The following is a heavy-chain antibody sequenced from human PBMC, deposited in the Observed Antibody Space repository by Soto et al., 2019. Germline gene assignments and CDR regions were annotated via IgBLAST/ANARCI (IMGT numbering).Heavy chain of an antibody. V-gene: IGHV3-21*01. J-gene: IGHJ5*02. D-gene: IGHD3-16*02. CDR1: GLTFSSYS. CDR3: ARDPGNSIVPNWFDP. CDR2: ISSSSSYI. Sequence: GGSLRLSCAASGLTFSSYSMNWVRQAPGKGLEWVSSISSSSSYIYYADSVKGRFTISRDNAKNSLYLQMNSLRAEDTAVYYCARDPGNSIVPNWFDPWGQGTLVTVSS.